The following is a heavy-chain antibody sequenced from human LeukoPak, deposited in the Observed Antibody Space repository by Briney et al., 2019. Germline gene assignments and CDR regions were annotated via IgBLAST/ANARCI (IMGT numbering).Heavy chain of an antibody. Sequence: SETLSLTCAVSGYSISSGYYWGWIRQPPGKGLEWIGSIYHSGSTYYNPSLKSRVTISVDTSKNQFSLKLSSVTAADTAVCYCARPAEREYDAFDIWGQGTMVTVSS. CDR1: GYSISSGYY. CDR3: ARPAEREYDAFDI. J-gene: IGHJ3*02. V-gene: IGHV4-38-2*01. CDR2: IYHSGST. D-gene: IGHD3-10*01.